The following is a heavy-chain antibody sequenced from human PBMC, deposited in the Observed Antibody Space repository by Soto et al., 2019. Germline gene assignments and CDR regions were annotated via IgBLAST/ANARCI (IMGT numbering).Heavy chain of an antibody. V-gene: IGHV4-34*08. J-gene: IGHJ4*02. CDR1: GGTISGYY. D-gene: IGHD3-22*01. CDR3: VGGYPWVGFDY. Sequence: SETLSLTCAVYGGTISGYYWSWIRQPPGKGLEWIGEINHSGSTNYNPSLKSRVTISVGTSKNQFSLNLTSVTAADTAVYICVGGYPWVGFDYWGQGTLVTVSS. CDR2: INHSGST.